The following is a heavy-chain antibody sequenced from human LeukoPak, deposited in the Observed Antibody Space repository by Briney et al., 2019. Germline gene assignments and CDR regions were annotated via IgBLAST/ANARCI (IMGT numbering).Heavy chain of an antibody. CDR1: GFTFSSYS. D-gene: IGHD4-11*01. CDR2: ISSSSTI. CDR3: AKDVLWWTLRYSNYRGYFDY. V-gene: IGHV3-48*01. Sequence: GGSLRLSCAASGFTFSSYSMNWVRQAPGKGLEWASYISSSSTIYYADSVKGRFTISRDNAKNSLYLQMNSLRAEDTAVYYCAKDVLWWTLRYSNYRGYFDYWGQGTLVTVSS. J-gene: IGHJ4*02.